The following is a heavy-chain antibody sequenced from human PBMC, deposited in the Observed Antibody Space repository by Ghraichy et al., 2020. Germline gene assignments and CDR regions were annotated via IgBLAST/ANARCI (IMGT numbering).Heavy chain of an antibody. J-gene: IGHJ5*02. V-gene: IGHV4-59*01. Sequence: SETLSLTCTVSGGSISSYYWSWIRQPPGKGLEWIGYIYYSGSTNYNPSLKSRVTISVDTSKNQFSLKLSSVTAADTAVYYCARDNPRIGFWSGYLFNWFDPWGQGTLVTVSS. CDR2: IYYSGST. D-gene: IGHD3-3*01. CDR3: ARDNPRIGFWSGYLFNWFDP. CDR1: GGSISSYY.